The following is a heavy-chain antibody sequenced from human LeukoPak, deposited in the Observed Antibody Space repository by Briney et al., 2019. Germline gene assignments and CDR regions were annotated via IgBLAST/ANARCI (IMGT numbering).Heavy chain of an antibody. J-gene: IGHJ5*02. CDR2: IYYSGST. CDR1: GVSIISCSYY. D-gene: IGHD3-16*02. CDR3: ARDLVGDYVWGSYRYNWFDP. V-gene: IGHV4-39*07. Sequence: SETLSLTCTVSGVSIISCSYYWGWIRQPPGKGLEWIGSIYYSGSTYYNPSLKSRVTISVDTSKNQFSLKLSSVTAADTAVYYCARDLVGDYVWGSYRYNWFDPWGQGTLVTVSS.